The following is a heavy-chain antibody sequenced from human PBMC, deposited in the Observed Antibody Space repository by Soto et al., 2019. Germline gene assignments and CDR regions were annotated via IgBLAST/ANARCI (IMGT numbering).Heavy chain of an antibody. CDR2: ISWNSGSI. CDR3: ARDPSEGRVGNWFES. V-gene: IGHV3-9*01. D-gene: IGHD2-2*01. J-gene: IGHJ5*01. Sequence: GGSLRLSCAASGFTFDDYAMHWVRQAPGKGLEWVSGISWNSGSIGYADSVKGRFTISRDNAKNSLYLQMNSLRAEDTAVYYCARDPSEGRVGNWFESWGQGTLVTVSS. CDR1: GFTFDDYA.